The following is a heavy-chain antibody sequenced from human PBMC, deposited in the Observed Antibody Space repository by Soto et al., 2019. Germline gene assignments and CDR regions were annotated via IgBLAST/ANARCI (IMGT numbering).Heavy chain of an antibody. V-gene: IGHV4-59*01. CDR2: IYDTGISGYTPST. Sequence: SETLSLTCTVSGGSITSSYWSWVRRPSGKGLEWIAYIYDTGISGYTPSTSYNPSLKSRVTMPVDTSKSQFSLKLTSVTAADTAVYYCARGEDAFFYYGLDVWGQGITVTVSS. CDR1: GGSITSSY. J-gene: IGHJ6*02. CDR3: ARGEDAFFYYGLDV.